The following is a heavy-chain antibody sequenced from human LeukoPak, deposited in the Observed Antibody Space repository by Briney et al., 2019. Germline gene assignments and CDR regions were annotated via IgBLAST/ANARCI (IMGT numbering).Heavy chain of an antibody. CDR3: ARDNGPGYDILTGYYRGFDY. D-gene: IGHD3-9*01. V-gene: IGHV1-18*01. Sequence: ASVKVSCKASGYTFTSYGISWVRQAPGQGLEWMGWISAYNGNTNYAQKLQGRVTMTTDTSTSTAYKELRSLRSDDTAVYYCARDNGPGYDILTGYYRGFDYWGQGTLVTVSS. J-gene: IGHJ4*02. CDR1: GYTFTSYG. CDR2: ISAYNGNT.